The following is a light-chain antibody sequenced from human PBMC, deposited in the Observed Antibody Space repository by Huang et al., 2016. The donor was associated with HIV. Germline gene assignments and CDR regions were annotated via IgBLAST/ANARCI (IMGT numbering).Light chain of an antibody. J-gene: IGKJ4*01. CDR2: GAS. Sequence: EIVLTQSPATLSVSPGERATLSCRASQTISINLAWYQHKPGQAPRLLIPGASTRATGIPPRFSGSRSGTEFSLTISSLQSEDSAVYYCQEYNNWPPFAFGGGTKVELK. V-gene: IGKV3-15*01. CDR3: QEYNNWPPFA. CDR1: QTISIN.